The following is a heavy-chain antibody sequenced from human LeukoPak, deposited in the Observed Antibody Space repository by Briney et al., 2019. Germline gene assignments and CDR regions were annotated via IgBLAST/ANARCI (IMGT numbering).Heavy chain of an antibody. D-gene: IGHD1-7*01. J-gene: IGHJ4*02. Sequence: GGSLRLSCAASGFTFSSYGMHWVRQAPGKGLEWVSVMYSDGSTYYADSVKGRFTISRDNSKNTLYLQMNSLRAEDTAVYYCARIWNYGYWGQGTLVTVSS. CDR3: ARIWNYGY. CDR1: GFTFSSYG. CDR2: MYSDGST. V-gene: IGHV3-53*01.